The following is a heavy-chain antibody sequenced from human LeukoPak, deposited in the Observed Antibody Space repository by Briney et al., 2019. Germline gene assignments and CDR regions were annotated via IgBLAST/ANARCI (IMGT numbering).Heavy chain of an antibody. CDR3: ARGLYEEGLWFGELYYWFDP. V-gene: IGHV1-18*01. J-gene: IGHJ5*02. CDR1: GYTFTSYG. Sequence: ASVKVSCKASGYTFTSYGISWVRQAPGQGLEWMGWISAYNGNTNYAQKLQGRVTMTTDTSTSTAYMELRSLRSDDTAVYYCARGLYEEGLWFGELYYWFDPWGQGTLVTVSS. CDR2: ISAYNGNT. D-gene: IGHD3-10*01.